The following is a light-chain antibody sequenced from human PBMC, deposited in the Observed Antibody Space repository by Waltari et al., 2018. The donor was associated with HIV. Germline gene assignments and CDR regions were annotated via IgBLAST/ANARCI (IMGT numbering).Light chain of an antibody. CDR3: DSHTNTFTRV. J-gene: IGLJ1*01. V-gene: IGLV2-14*01. CDR1: SSDVGGFDF. Sequence: QPALTQPASVPGSPGPSITLSCTGTSSDVGGFDFVSWYQQFPGKAPKVVIYDVNNRPSGVSDRFSGSKTGNTASLTISGLQAEDEADYYCDSHTNTFTRVFGTGTRVTV. CDR2: DVN.